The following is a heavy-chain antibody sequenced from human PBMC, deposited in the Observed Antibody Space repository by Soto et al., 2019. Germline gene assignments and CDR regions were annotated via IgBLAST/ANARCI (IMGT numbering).Heavy chain of an antibody. CDR3: AKDQIAVAADRYGMDV. CDR2: ISYDGSNK. V-gene: IGHV3-30*18. CDR1: GFTFSSYG. D-gene: IGHD6-19*01. J-gene: IGHJ6*02. Sequence: QVQLVESGGGVVQPGRSLRLSCAASGFTFSSYGMHWVRQAPGKGLEWVAVISYDGSNKYYADSVKGRFTISRDNSKNTLYLQMNSLRAEDTAVYYCAKDQIAVAADRYGMDVWGQGTTVTVSS.